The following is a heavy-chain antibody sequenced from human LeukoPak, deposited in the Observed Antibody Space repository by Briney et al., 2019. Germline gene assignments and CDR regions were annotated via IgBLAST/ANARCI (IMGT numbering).Heavy chain of an antibody. CDR1: GGSISSGDYS. J-gene: IGHJ4*02. D-gene: IGHD5-24*01. CDR3: ARGGYYIDGYFTPFDY. Sequence: NPSETLSLTCAVSGGSISSGDYSWSWIRQPPGKGLEWIGYIYHSGSTYYNPSLKSRVTISVDRSKNQFSLKLNSVTAADTAVYYCARGGYYIDGYFTPFDYWGQGTLVTVSS. V-gene: IGHV4-30-2*01. CDR2: IYHSGST.